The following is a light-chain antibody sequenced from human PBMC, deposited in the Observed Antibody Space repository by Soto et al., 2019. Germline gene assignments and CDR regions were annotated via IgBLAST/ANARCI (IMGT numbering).Light chain of an antibody. Sequence: QSVLTQPPSVSVAPGQRVTISCTGSSSNIGAGYDVHWYQQLPGTAPKLLIYDNTNRPSGVPDRFSGSKSGTSASLAITGLQAEDEADYYCQSFDSSLSAWVFGGGTQLTVL. CDR1: SSNIGAGYD. CDR2: DNT. CDR3: QSFDSSLSAWV. V-gene: IGLV1-40*01. J-gene: IGLJ7*01.